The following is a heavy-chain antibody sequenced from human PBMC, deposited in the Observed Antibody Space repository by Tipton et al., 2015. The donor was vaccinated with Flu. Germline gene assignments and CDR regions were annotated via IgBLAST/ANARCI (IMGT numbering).Heavy chain of an antibody. CDR1: GGSISSFY. J-gene: IGHJ4*02. D-gene: IGHD3-10*01. V-gene: IGHV4-59*07. Sequence: TLSLTCSVSGGSISSFYWSWIRRPPGGGLEWIGYIYYSGSTIYNPSLKSRVTISVDTSKNQFSLKLSSVTAADTAVYYCARSTYYYGSGSADYWGQGTLVTVSS. CDR2: IYYSGST. CDR3: ARSTYYYGSGSADY.